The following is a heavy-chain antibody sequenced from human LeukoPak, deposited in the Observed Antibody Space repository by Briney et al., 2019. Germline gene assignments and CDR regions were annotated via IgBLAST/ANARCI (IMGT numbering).Heavy chain of an antibody. CDR2: IYPDDSDT. Sequence: GESLKISCQGSGYSFTSHWIGWVRQTPGKGLEWMGIIYPDDSDTRYSPSFQGQVTISADKSINTAYLQWSSLKASDTAIYFCAKLWSYYFDLWGQGTLVTVSS. CDR3: AKLWSYYFDL. J-gene: IGHJ4*02. CDR1: GYSFTSHW. V-gene: IGHV5-51*01. D-gene: IGHD3-16*01.